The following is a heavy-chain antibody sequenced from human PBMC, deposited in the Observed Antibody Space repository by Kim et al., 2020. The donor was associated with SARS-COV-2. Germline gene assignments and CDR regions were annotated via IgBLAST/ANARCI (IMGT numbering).Heavy chain of an antibody. Sequence: GGSLRLSCAASGFTFSSYWMSWVRQAPGKGLEWVANIKQDGSEKYYVDSVRGRFTISRDNVKNSLYLQMNSLRAEDTAVYYCARESDCYSYGSAVDASDIWGQGTMVTVSS. CDR2: IKQDGSEK. CDR3: ARESDCYSYGSAVDASDI. D-gene: IGHD5-18*01. CDR1: GFTFSSYW. J-gene: IGHJ3*02. V-gene: IGHV3-7*01.